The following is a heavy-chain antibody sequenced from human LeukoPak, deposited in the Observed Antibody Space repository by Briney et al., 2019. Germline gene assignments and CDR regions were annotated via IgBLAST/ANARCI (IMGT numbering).Heavy chain of an antibody. J-gene: IGHJ5*02. Sequence: KSGGSLRLSCAASGFTFSSFWMHWVRQAPGKGLVWVSRISADGSTTIYADPVKGRFTISRDNAGNTVYLQMNSLRVEDTAVYYCARYGYDSGRGFAPWGQGILVTVST. CDR1: GFTFSSFW. CDR3: ARYGYDSGRGFAP. V-gene: IGHV3-74*01. D-gene: IGHD3-10*01. CDR2: ISADGSTT.